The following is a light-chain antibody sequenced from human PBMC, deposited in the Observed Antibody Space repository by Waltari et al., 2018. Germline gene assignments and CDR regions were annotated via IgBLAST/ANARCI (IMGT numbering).Light chain of an antibody. V-gene: IGLV1-40*01. J-gene: IGLJ2*01. CDR3: QSYDSALRKVV. Sequence: QSALTQPPSLSGAPGQRVSISCTGKTSNFGAGYDVQWYQQLPGAAPNLLIYDNSNRPSGVPDRFSGSKSGTSASLAITGLQADDEADYYCQSYDSALRKVVFGGGTKLTV. CDR1: TSNFGAGYD. CDR2: DNS.